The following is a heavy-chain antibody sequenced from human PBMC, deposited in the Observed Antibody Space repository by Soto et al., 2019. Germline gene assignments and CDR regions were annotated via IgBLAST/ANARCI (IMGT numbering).Heavy chain of an antibody. J-gene: IGHJ4*02. CDR1: VDSVSSNSAA. D-gene: IGHD6-6*01. CDR2: TYYRSKWYN. V-gene: IGHV6-1*01. CDR3: ARETHIAARLAYFDY. Sequence: PSQTLSLTRALSVDSVSSNSAAWNWIRQSPSRGLEWLGRTYYRSKWYNDYAVSVKSRITINPDTSKNQFSLQLNSVTPEDTAVYYCARETHIAARLAYFDYWGQGTLVT.